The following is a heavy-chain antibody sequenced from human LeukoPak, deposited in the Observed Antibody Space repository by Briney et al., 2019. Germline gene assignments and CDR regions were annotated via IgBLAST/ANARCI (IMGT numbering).Heavy chain of an antibody. J-gene: IGHJ4*02. CDR2: IKQDGSEK. Sequence: GGSLRLSCAASGFTFTSYWMTWVRQAPGKGLEWVANIKQDGSEKHSVDSVKGRFTISRDNAKNSLYLQMNSLRAEDTAMYYCARWSGSRHSVDYWGQGTLITVSS. CDR1: GFTFTSYW. D-gene: IGHD1-26*01. CDR3: ARWSGSRHSVDY. V-gene: IGHV3-7*04.